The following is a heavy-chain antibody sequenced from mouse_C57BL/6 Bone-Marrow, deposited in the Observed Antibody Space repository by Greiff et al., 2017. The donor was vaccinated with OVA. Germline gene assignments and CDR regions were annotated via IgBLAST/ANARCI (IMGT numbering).Heavy chain of an antibody. CDR2: IDPSDSYT. Sequence: QVQLQQPGAELVKPGASVKLSCKASGYTFTSYWMQWVKQRPGQGLEWIGEIDPSDSYTNYNQKFKGQATLTVDTSSSTAYMQLSSLTSEDSAVYYCARDGYPYAMDYWGQGTSVTVSS. V-gene: IGHV1-50*01. CDR1: GYTFTSYW. D-gene: IGHD2-3*01. CDR3: ARDGYPYAMDY. J-gene: IGHJ4*01.